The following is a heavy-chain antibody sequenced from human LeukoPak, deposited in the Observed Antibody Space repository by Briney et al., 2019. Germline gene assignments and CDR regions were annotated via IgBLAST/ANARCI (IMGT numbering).Heavy chain of an antibody. CDR1: GGSFSGYY. CDR2: INHSGST. CDR3: ARGTRPITMVRNMIWLSGECFQH. J-gene: IGHJ1*01. Sequence: SETLSLTCAVYGGSFSGYYWSWIRQPPGKGLEWIGEINHSGSTNYNPSLKSRVTISVDTSKNQFSLKLSSVTAADTAVYYCARGTRPITMVRNMIWLSGECFQHWGQGTLVTVSS. V-gene: IGHV4-34*01. D-gene: IGHD3-10*01.